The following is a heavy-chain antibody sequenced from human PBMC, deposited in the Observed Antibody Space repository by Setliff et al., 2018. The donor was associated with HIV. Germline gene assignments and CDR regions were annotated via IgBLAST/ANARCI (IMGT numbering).Heavy chain of an antibody. Sequence: SETLSLTCIVSGSSIIMNNYYWAWIRQVPGRGLEWIGSISYSGATYYNPSLRSRVSISVDTSRNQFSLRLTSVTAADTSVYYCARQGSWLDSWGQGTLVTVSS. V-gene: IGHV4-39*01. CDR1: GSSIIMNNYY. CDR2: ISYSGAT. D-gene: IGHD2-15*01. CDR3: ARQGSWLDS. J-gene: IGHJ5*01.